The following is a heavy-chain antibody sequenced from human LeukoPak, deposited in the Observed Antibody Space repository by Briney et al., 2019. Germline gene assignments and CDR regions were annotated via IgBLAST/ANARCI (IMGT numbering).Heavy chain of an antibody. J-gene: IGHJ4*02. V-gene: IGHV3-30*18. CDR1: GFSFRSYG. CDR3: AKDKLQLLILDYFDY. CDR2: ISYDGSNK. Sequence: GGSLRLSCAASGFSFRSYGMLWVRQTPGKGLEWVAVISYDGSNKYYADSVKGRFTISRDNSKNTLYLQMNSLRPEDTAVYYCAKDKLQLLILDYFDYWGQGTLVTVSS. D-gene: IGHD4-11*01.